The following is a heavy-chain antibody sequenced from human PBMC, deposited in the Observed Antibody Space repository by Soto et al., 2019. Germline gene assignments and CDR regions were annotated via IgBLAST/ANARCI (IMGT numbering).Heavy chain of an antibody. CDR1: GYSISSSNW. V-gene: IGHV4-28*01. D-gene: IGHD2-2*01. J-gene: IGHJ5*02. CDR2: IYYSGST. Sequence: SETLSLTCAVSGYSISSSNWWGWIRQPPGKGLEWIGYIYYSGSTYYNPSLKSRVTMSVDTSKNQFSLKLSSVTAVDTAVYYCARRYCSSTSCRYNWFDPWGQGTLVTVPQ. CDR3: ARRYCSSTSCRYNWFDP.